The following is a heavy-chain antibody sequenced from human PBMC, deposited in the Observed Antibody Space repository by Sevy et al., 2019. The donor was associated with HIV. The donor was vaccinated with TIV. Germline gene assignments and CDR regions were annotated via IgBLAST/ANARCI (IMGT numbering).Heavy chain of an antibody. J-gene: IGHJ4*02. CDR1: GVTLGDYD. Sequence: GGSLRLSCTVSGVTLGDYDMSWVRQAPGKGLQWVSSISGSSNYIYYAESLKGRFIISRDNVKDTVFLQMNSLSADDTAVYYCARGPPDGSYDYFDSWGQGTLVTVSS. CDR3: ARGPPDGSYDYFDS. V-gene: IGHV3-21*06. D-gene: IGHD1-26*01. CDR2: ISGSSNYI.